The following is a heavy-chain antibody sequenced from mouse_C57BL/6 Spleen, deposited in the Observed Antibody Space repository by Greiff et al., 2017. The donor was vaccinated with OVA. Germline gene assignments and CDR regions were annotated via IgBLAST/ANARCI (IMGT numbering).Heavy chain of an antibody. CDR2: IYPGSGST. Sequence: VQLQQPGAELVKPGASVKMSCKASGYTFTSYWITWVKQRPGQGLEWIGDIYPGSGSTNYNEKFKSKATLTVDTSSSTAYMQLSSLTSEDSAVYDCASYYSNHYYAMDYWGQGTSVTVSS. CDR3: ASYYSNHYYAMDY. J-gene: IGHJ4*01. V-gene: IGHV1-55*01. CDR1: GYTFTSYW. D-gene: IGHD2-5*01.